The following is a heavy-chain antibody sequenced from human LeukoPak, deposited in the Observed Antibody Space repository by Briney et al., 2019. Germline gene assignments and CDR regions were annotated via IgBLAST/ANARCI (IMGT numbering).Heavy chain of an antibody. J-gene: IGHJ4*02. V-gene: IGHV3-48*01. CDR1: GFTFSSYS. D-gene: IGHD2-21*02. CDR2: ISSSSSTI. Sequence: GGSLRLSCAASGFTFSSYSMNWVRQAPGKGLEWVSYISSSSSTIYYADSVKGRFTISRDNAKNSLYLQMNSLRAEDTAVYYCARDRGLYCGGDCYRNYFDYWGQGTLVTVSS. CDR3: ARDRGLYCGGDCYRNYFDY.